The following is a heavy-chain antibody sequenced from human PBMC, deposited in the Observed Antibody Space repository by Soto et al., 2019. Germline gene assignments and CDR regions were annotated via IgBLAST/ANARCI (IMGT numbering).Heavy chain of an antibody. CDR1: GFTFSSYA. CDR2: ISYDGSNK. D-gene: IGHD3-3*01. CDR3: ARDFYDFWSGYSYYFDY. J-gene: IGHJ4*02. Sequence: QVQLVESGGGVVQPGRSLRLSCAASGFTFSSYAMHWVRQAPGKGLEWVAVISYDGSNKYYADSVKGRFTISRDNSKNTLYLQMNSLRAEDTAVYYCARDFYDFWSGYSYYFDYWGQGTLVTVSS. V-gene: IGHV3-30-3*01.